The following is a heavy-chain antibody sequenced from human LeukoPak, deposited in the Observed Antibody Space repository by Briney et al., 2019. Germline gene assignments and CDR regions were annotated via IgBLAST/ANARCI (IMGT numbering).Heavy chain of an antibody. J-gene: IGHJ4*02. CDR1: AYTFTGYY. V-gene: IGHV1-2*02. CDR2: INPNSGGT. Sequence: ASVKVSCKASAYTFTGYYIHWVRQAPGQGLEWMGWINPNSGGTKYAQNFQGRVTMTRDTSISTAYMELSRLRADDTAVYYCARSGYYGSGSYYNYFDYWGQGTLVTVSS. CDR3: ARSGYYGSGSYYNYFDY. D-gene: IGHD3-10*01.